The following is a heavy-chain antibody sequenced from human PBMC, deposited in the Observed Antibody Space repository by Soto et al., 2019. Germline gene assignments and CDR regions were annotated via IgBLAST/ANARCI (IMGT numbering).Heavy chain of an antibody. J-gene: IGHJ4*02. CDR3: ARPYDSSGYPPGY. D-gene: IGHD3-22*01. Sequence: PGGSLRLSCAASGFTFSDYYMSWIRQAPGKGLEWVSYISSSSSYTNYADSVKGRFTISRDNAKNSLYLQMNSLRAEDTAVYYCARPYDSSGYPPGYWGQGTLVTVSS. CDR1: GFTFSDYY. V-gene: IGHV3-11*03. CDR2: ISSSSSYT.